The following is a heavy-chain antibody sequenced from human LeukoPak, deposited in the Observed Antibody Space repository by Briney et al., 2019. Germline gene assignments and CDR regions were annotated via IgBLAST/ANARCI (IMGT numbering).Heavy chain of an antibody. CDR1: GFTFNNYA. J-gene: IGHJ4*02. V-gene: IGHV3-23*01. CDR3: AKDGEWRPAAD. CDR2: VSGSGDNT. D-gene: IGHD2-2*01. Sequence: GGSLRLSCAASGFTFNNYAMTWVRQAPGKGLEWVSVVSGSGDNTNYADSVKGRSTISRDNSKNTLFLQMNSLRAEDTAIYYCAKDGEWRPAADWGQGTLVTVSS.